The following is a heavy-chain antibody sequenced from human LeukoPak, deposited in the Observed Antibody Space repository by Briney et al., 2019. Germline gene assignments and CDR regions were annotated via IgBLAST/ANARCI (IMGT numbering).Heavy chain of an antibody. V-gene: IGHV4-34*01. CDR3: ARGWLGSGLDY. Sequence: PSETLSLTCAVSGGSFSGYYWSWIRQPPGKGLEWIGEINHSGSTYYNPSLRSRVTISLDTSKNQFSLNVSSVTAADTSVYYCARGWLGSGLDYWGQGTLVTVSS. J-gene: IGHJ4*02. D-gene: IGHD6-19*01. CDR2: INHSGST. CDR1: GGSFSGYY.